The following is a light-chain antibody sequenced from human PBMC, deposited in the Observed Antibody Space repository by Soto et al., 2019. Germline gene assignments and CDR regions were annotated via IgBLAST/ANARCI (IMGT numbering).Light chain of an antibody. CDR1: SSDVGGYNY. J-gene: IGLJ2*01. CDR2: EVS. Sequence: QSVPTQPPSASGSPGQSATISCTGTSSDVGGYNYVSWYQQYPGKAPKLMIYEVSKRPSGVPGRFSGSKSGNTASLTVSGLQAEDEADYYCISYAGSSTWVFGGGTKLTVL. CDR3: ISYAGSSTWV. V-gene: IGLV2-8*01.